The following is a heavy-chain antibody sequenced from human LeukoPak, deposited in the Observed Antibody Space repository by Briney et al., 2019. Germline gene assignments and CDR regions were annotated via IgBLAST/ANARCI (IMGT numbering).Heavy chain of an antibody. V-gene: IGHV1-18*04. CDR3: ARDTHRTSDAFDI. CDR2: ISGYNGNT. Sequence: ASVKVSCKASGYSFTGHYMHWVRQAPGQGLEWMGWISGYNGNTNYAQKLQGRVTMTTDTSTRSLRSDDTAVYYCARDTHRTSDAFDIWGQGTMVTVSS. J-gene: IGHJ3*02. CDR1: GYSFTGHY.